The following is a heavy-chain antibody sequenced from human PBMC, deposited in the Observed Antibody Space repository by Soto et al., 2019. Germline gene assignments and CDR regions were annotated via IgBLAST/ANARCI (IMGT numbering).Heavy chain of an antibody. Sequence: ASVKVSCKTSGGTFSTYAIYWVRQAPGQGLEWMGAIIPLFGTADYAQKFQGRVTITADESTSTAYMELSSLRSEDTAVYYCARPKGSYSSGYYYYDYWGQGTLVTVSS. CDR2: IIPLFGTA. D-gene: IGHD6-19*01. V-gene: IGHV1-69*13. J-gene: IGHJ4*02. CDR3: ARPKGSYSSGYYYYDY. CDR1: GGTFSTYA.